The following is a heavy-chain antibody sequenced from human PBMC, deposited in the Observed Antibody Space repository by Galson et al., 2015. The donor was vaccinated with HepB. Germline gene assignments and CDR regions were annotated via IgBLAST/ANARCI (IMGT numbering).Heavy chain of an antibody. J-gene: IGHJ6*02. D-gene: IGHD2-15*01. CDR3: ARGGVGGDIVVVVAATTGSGYGMDV. Sequence: SVKVSCKASGGTFSSYAISWVRQAPGQGLEWMGGIIPIFGTANYAQKFQGRVTITADKSTSTAYMELSSLRSEDTAVYYCARGGVGGDIVVVVAATTGSGYGMDVWGQGTTVTVSS. CDR2: IIPIFGTA. CDR1: GGTFSSYA. V-gene: IGHV1-69*06.